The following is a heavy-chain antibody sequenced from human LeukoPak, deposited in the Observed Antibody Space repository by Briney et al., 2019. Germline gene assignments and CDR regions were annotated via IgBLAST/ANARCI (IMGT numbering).Heavy chain of an antibody. CDR2: ISGSGGST. J-gene: IGHJ4*02. Sequence: ETLSLTCTVSGGSISSSSYYWGWIRQPPGKGLEWVSAISGSGGSTYYADSVKGRFTISRDNSKNTLYLQMNSLRAEDTAVYYCAKDLKDLVATAPPFDYWGQGTLVTVSS. CDR1: GGSISSSSYY. D-gene: IGHD5-12*01. V-gene: IGHV3-23*01. CDR3: AKDLKDLVATAPPFDY.